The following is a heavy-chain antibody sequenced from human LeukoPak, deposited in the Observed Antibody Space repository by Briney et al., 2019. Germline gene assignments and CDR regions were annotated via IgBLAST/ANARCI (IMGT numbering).Heavy chain of an antibody. CDR2: IYYSGST. J-gene: IGHJ6*03. D-gene: IGHD4-11*01. CDR3: ARQGEVTTEGYYYYYMDV. V-gene: IGHV4-59*08. CDR1: GGSISSYY. Sequence: SETLSLTCTVSGGSISSYYWSWIRQPPGKGLEWIGYIYYSGSTNYNPSLKSRVTISVDTSKNQFSLKLSSVTAADTAVYYCARQGEVTTEGYYYYYMDVWGKGTTVIVSS.